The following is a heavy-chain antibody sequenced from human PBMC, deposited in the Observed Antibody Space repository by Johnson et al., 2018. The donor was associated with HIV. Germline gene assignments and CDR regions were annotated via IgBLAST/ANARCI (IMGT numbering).Heavy chain of an antibody. CDR1: GFTFSSFW. D-gene: IGHD2-15*01. V-gene: IGHV3-7*01. J-gene: IGHJ3*02. CDR3: GRELLDAFDI. CDR2: INQHGSET. Sequence: VQLVESGGGLVQPGGFLRLSCAASGFTFSSFWMSWVRQAPGKGLEWVANINQHGSETYYVDSVKGRFTISRDNAKNSLYVQMNSLRAEDTAVYYCGRELLDAFDIWGQGTMVTVSS.